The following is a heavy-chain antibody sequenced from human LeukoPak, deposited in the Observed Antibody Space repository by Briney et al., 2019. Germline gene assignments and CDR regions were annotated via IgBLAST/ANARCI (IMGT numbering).Heavy chain of an antibody. V-gene: IGHV3-7*01. Sequence: GGSLRLSCAASGFTLSSYGMSWVRQAPGKGLEWVANIKQDGSEKYYVDSVKGRFTISRDNAKNSLYLQMNSLRAEDTAVYYCARDIRTGTTAIFDYWGQGTLVTVSS. D-gene: IGHD1-1*01. CDR3: ARDIRTGTTAIFDY. J-gene: IGHJ4*02. CDR2: IKQDGSEK. CDR1: GFTLSSYG.